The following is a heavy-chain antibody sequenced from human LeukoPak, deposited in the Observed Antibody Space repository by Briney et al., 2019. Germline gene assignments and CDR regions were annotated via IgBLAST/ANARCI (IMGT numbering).Heavy chain of an antibody. CDR3: ASETTVTAPLGY. Sequence: GGSLRLSCAASGFTFSSYSMNWVRQAPGKGLEWVSSISSSSSYIYYADSVKGRFTISRDNAKNSLYLQMNSLRAEDTAVYYCASETTVTAPLGYWGQGTLVTVSS. CDR2: ISSSSSYI. D-gene: IGHD4-17*01. J-gene: IGHJ4*02. V-gene: IGHV3-21*01. CDR1: GFTFSSYS.